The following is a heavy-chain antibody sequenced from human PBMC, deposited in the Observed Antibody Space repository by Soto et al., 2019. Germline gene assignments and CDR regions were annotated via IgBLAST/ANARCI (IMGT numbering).Heavy chain of an antibody. CDR1: GFTFTSSA. V-gene: IGHV1-58*01. CDR2: IVVGSGNT. CDR3: AAAPTGYWYFDL. J-gene: IGHJ2*01. Sequence: GASVKVSCKASGFTFTSSAVQWVRQARGQRLEWIGWIVVGSGNTNYAQKFQERVTITRDMSTSTAYMELSSLRSEDTAVYYCAAAPTGYWYFDLWGRGTPAPVSP. D-gene: IGHD4-17*01.